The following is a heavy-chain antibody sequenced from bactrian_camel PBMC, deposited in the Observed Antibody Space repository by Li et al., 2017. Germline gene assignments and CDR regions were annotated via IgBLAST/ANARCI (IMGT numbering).Heavy chain of an antibody. D-gene: IGHD5*01. V-gene: IGHV3S53*01. Sequence: HVQLVESGGGLVQAGGSLRLSCGSSSGHTGRMYCMAWFRLAPGKEREGVVALASDGSTWYADSVKGRFTISQDNINPNSTVYLQMNDLKPEDTAVYYCAAAPLMGWVPQGRLYPSDFGYWGQGTQVTVS. CDR2: LASDGST. CDR3: AAAPLMGWVPQGRLYPSDFGY. J-gene: IGHJ6*01. CDR1: GHTGRMYC.